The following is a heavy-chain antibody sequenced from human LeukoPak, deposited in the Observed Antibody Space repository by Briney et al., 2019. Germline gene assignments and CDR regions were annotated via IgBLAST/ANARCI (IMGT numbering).Heavy chain of an antibody. V-gene: IGHV1-2*02. D-gene: IGHD5-18*01. J-gene: IGHJ4*02. Sequence: ASVKVSCKASGYSLPAKFMHWVRQAPGQGLEWMGWINPNNGDTTYTQKFQGRVIMTRDTSISTAYLELSSLTSDGTAVYYCARGQYRYAVDFWGQGTLVTVSS. CDR1: GYSLPAKF. CDR2: INPNNGDT. CDR3: ARGQYRYAVDF.